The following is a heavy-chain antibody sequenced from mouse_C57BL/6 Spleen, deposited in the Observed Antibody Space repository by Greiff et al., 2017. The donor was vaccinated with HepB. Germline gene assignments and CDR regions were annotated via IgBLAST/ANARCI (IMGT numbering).Heavy chain of an antibody. Sequence: QVQLQQPGAELVRPGSSVKLSCKASGYTFTSYWMHWVKQRPIQGLEWIGNIDPSDSETHYNQKFKDKATLTVDKSSSTAYMQLSSLTSEDSAVYYCARWYDYDGGFVYWGQGTTLTVSS. CDR3: ARWYDYDGGFVY. CDR1: GYTFTSYW. D-gene: IGHD2-4*01. J-gene: IGHJ2*01. CDR2: IDPSDSET. V-gene: IGHV1-52*01.